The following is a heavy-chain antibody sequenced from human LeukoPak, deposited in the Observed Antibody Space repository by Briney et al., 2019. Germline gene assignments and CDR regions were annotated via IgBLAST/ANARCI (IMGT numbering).Heavy chain of an antibody. CDR1: GFTFSSYS. V-gene: IGHV3-21*01. D-gene: IGHD1-26*01. J-gene: IGHJ3*02. CDR3: ARDPTSSWETAFDI. Sequence: PGGSLRLSCAASGFTFSSYSMNWVRQAPGKGLEWVSSISSGTSYIYYADSVKGRFTIFRDNAKNSLYLQMNSLRAEDTAVYYCARDPTSSWETAFDIWGQGTMVTVSS. CDR2: ISSGTSYI.